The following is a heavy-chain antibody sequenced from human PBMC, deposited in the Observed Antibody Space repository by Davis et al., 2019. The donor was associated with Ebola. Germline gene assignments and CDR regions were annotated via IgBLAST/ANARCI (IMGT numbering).Heavy chain of an antibody. CDR1: GGSISSYY. J-gene: IGHJ4*02. Sequence: PSETLSLTCTVSGGSISSYYWSWIRQPPGKGLEWIGSIYYSGSTYYNPSLKSRVTISVDTSKNQFSLKLSSVTAADTAVYYCARSIVGATAVDYWGQGTLVTVSS. CDR3: ARSIVGATAVDY. CDR2: IYYSGST. D-gene: IGHD1-26*01. V-gene: IGHV4-59*12.